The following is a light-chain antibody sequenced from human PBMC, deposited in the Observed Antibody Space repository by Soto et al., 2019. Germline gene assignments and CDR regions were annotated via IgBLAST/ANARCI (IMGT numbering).Light chain of an antibody. Sequence: EIVLTQSPDTLPLSPGERATLSCRASQSLINNYLAWYQQRPGQAPRLLFYVASNRATGVPDRFSGSGSGTDFTLTISRLEPEDFAVYYCHQYAGSPRTFGQGTKVEIK. CDR2: VAS. CDR1: QSLINNY. J-gene: IGKJ1*01. V-gene: IGKV3-20*01. CDR3: HQYAGSPRT.